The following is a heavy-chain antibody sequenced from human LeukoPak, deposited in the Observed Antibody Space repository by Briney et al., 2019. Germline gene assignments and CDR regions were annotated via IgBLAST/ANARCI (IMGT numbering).Heavy chain of an antibody. CDR3: ARDPRACRYCSGGSSCMYYFDY. CDR1: GYTFTSYG. Sequence: ASVKVSCKASGYTFTSYGISWVRQAPGQGLEWMGWISAYNGNTNYAQKLQGRVTMTTDTSTSTAYMELRSLRSDDTAVYYCARDPRACRYCSGGSSCMYYFDYWGQGTLVTVSS. CDR2: ISAYNGNT. V-gene: IGHV1-18*01. D-gene: IGHD2-15*01. J-gene: IGHJ4*02.